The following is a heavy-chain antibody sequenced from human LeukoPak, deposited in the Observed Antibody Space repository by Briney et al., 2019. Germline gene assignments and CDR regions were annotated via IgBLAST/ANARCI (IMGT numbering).Heavy chain of an antibody. J-gene: IGHJ4*02. CDR3: ARRLDN. Sequence: PSETLCLTCAVYGGSFSGYYWSWIRQPPGKGLEWIGEINHSGSTNYNPSLKSRVTISVDTSKNQFSLKLSSVTAADTAVYYCARRLDNWGQGTLVTVSS. CDR2: INHSGST. V-gene: IGHV4-34*01. CDR1: GGSFSGYY.